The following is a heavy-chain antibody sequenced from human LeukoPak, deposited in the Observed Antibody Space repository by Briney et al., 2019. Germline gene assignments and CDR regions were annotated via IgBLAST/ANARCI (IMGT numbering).Heavy chain of an antibody. CDR1: GFTFSSYG. D-gene: IGHD2-21*02. J-gene: IGHJ4*02. CDR2: ISYDGSNK. V-gene: IGHV3-30*18. Sequence: PGGSLRLSCAASGFTFSSYGTHWVRQAPGKGLEWVAVISYDGSNKYYADSVKGRFTISRDNSKNTLYLQMNSLRAEDTAVYYCAKDRRLMYYFDYWGQGTLVTVSS. CDR3: AKDRRLMYYFDY.